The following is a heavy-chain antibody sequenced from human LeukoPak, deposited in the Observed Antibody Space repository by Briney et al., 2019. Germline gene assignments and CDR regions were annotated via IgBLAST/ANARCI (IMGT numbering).Heavy chain of an antibody. Sequence: GGSLRLSCAASGFTFSSYEMNWVRQAPGKGLEWVSYISSSGSTIYYADSVKGRFTISRDNAKNSLYLQMNSLRAEDTAVYYCARGYCSGGSCYFDYWGQGTLVTVSS. D-gene: IGHD2-15*01. V-gene: IGHV3-48*03. CDR3: ARGYCSGGSCYFDY. J-gene: IGHJ4*02. CDR2: ISSSGSTI. CDR1: GFTFSSYE.